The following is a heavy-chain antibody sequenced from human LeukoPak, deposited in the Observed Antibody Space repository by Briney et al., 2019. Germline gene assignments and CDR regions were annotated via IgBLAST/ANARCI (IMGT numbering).Heavy chain of an antibody. J-gene: IGHJ5*02. CDR2: ISSSGSTI. CDR1: GFTFSDYY. D-gene: IGHD5-24*01. CDR3: ARERERSDWFDP. Sequence: GGSLRLSCAASGFTFSDYYRSWIRQAPGKGLEWVSYISSSGSTIYYADSVKGRFTISRDNAKNSLYLQMNSLRAEDTAVYYCARERERSDWFDPWGQGTLVTVSS. V-gene: IGHV3-11*01.